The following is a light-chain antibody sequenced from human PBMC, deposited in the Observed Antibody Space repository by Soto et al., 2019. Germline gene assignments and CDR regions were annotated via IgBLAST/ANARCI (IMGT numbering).Light chain of an antibody. CDR1: QSVSTNY. CDR3: QHYGASSWT. J-gene: IGKJ1*01. V-gene: IGKV3-20*01. CDR2: DAT. Sequence: EVVVTQSPGILSLSPGDRATLSCRTSQSVSTNYLAWYQQQKPGQAPRLLIYDATRRAPGVPDRLSGSGSGTDFTLAISGLEPEDFVMYYCQHYGASSWTFGQGTKVDI.